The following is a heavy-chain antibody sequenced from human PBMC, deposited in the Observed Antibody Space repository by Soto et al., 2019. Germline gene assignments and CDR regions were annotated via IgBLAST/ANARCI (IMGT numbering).Heavy chain of an antibody. CDR2: ISSSGSTI. D-gene: IGHD3-3*01. V-gene: IGHV3-48*03. CDR3: AREYYDFWSGHTGNYFDY. CDR1: GFTFSSYE. Sequence: EVQLVESGGGLVQPGGSLRLSCAASGFTFSSYEMNWVRQAPGKGLEWVSYISSSGSTIYYADSVKGRFTISRDNAKNSLYLQMNSLRAEDTAVYYCAREYYDFWSGHTGNYFDYWGQGTLVTVSS. J-gene: IGHJ4*02.